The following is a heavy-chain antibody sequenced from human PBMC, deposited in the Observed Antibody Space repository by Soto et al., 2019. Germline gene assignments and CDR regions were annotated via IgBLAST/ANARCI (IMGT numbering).Heavy chain of an antibody. CDR2: ISSSGSTI. V-gene: IGHV3-48*03. Sequence: GGSLRLSCAASGFTFSSYEMNWVRQAPGKGLEWVSYISSSGSTIYYADSVKGRFTISRDNAKNSLYLQMNSLRAEDTAVYYCARDKWEQVSDYYYGMDVWGQGTTVTVSS. CDR3: ARDKWEQVSDYYYGMDV. D-gene: IGHD1-26*01. CDR1: GFTFSSYE. J-gene: IGHJ6*02.